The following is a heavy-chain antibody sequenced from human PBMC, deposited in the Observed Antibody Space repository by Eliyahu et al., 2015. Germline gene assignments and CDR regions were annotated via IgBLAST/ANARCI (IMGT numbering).Heavy chain of an antibody. CDR3: ARVGDYDPSGRVRGVSDY. Sequence: QVQLQESGPGLVKPSETLSLTCAVSGYSISSGYYWGWIRQPPGKGLEWIGSIYHSGSTYYNPSLKSRVTISVDTSKNQFSLKLSSVTATDTAVYYCARVGDYDPSGRVRGVSDYWGQGTLVTVSS. V-gene: IGHV4-38-2*01. CDR1: GYSISSGYY. CDR2: IYHSGST. D-gene: IGHD3-10*01. J-gene: IGHJ4*02.